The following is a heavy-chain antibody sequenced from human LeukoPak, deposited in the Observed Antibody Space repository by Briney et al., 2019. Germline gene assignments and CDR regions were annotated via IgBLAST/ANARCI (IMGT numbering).Heavy chain of an antibody. CDR2: ISVSGGST. D-gene: IGHD2-15*01. V-gene: IGHV3-23*01. J-gene: IGHJ6*03. CDR3: ANRGVGCYYMDV. Sequence: GGSLRLSCAASGFPFSTYAMTWVRQAPGKGLEWVSSISVSGGSTYYADPAKGRFTISRDNSKNTLYLQMNSLRAEDTAVYYCANRGVGCYYMDVWGKGTTVTVSS. CDR1: GFPFSTYA.